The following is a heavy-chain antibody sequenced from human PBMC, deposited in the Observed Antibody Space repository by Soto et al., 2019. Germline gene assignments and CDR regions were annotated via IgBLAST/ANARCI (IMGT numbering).Heavy chain of an antibody. CDR3: ATVGALRYFDWLPFDY. J-gene: IGHJ4*02. CDR1: GYTLTELS. CDR2: FDPEDGET. Sequence: ASVKVSCKVSGYTLTELSMHWVRQAPGKGLEWMGGFDPEDGETIYAQKFQGRVTMTEDTSTDTAYMELSSLRSEDTAVYYCATVGALRYFDWLPFDYWGQGTLVTVS. V-gene: IGHV1-24*01. D-gene: IGHD3-9*01.